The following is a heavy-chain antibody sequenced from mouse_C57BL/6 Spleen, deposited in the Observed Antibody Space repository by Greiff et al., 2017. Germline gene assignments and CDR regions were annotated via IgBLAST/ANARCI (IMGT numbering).Heavy chain of an antibody. Sequence: VQLQQPGAELVKPGASVKLSCKASGYTFTSYWMHWVKQRPGQGLEWIGMIHPNSGSTNYNEKFKSKATLTVDKSSSTAYMQLSSLTSEDSAVYYCARSHYDYERRNYFDYWGQGTTLTVSS. D-gene: IGHD2-4*01. J-gene: IGHJ2*01. CDR3: ARSHYDYERRNYFDY. CDR1: GYTFTSYW. V-gene: IGHV1-64*01. CDR2: IHPNSGST.